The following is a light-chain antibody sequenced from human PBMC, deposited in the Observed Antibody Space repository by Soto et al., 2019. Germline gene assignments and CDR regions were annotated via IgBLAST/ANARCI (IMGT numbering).Light chain of an antibody. V-gene: IGLV2-23*01. CDR2: EGS. CDR3: CSYAGSSTYV. Sequence: QSVLTQPASVSGSPGQSITISCTGTSSDVGSYNLVSWYQQHPGKAPKVMIYEGSKRPSGVSNRVSGSKSGNTASLTISGLQAEDEADYYCCSYAGSSTYVFGTGNKVTVL. CDR1: SSDVGSYNL. J-gene: IGLJ1*01.